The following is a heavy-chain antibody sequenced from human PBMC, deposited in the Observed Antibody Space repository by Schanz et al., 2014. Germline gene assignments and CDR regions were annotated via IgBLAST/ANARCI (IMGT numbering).Heavy chain of an antibody. Sequence: QVQLVQSGDEVKKPGASVKVSCKASGYTFTSYGINWVRQAPGQGLEWMGWISTSNGNTNYIQKLQGRVTMTTDTSTSTAYMELRSLRSDDTALYYCTRGGYSYALSAFDIWGQGTILTVSS. J-gene: IGHJ3*02. CDR1: GYTFTSYG. CDR2: ISTSNGNT. CDR3: TRGGYSYALSAFDI. D-gene: IGHD5-18*01. V-gene: IGHV1-18*01.